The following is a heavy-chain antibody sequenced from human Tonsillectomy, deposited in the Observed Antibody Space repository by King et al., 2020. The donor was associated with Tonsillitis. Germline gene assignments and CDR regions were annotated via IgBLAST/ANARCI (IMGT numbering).Heavy chain of an antibody. CDR2: VYYSGST. CDR3: ARRWVVPAATPFDS. J-gene: IGHJ4*02. V-gene: IGHV4-39*01. Sequence: QLQESGPGLVKPSETVSLICTVSGGSISSSSYYWGWIRQPPGKGLEWIGSVYYSGSTYYNPSLKSRVTISVDTSKNQFSLKLSSVTAADTAVYYCARRWVVPAATPFDSWGQGTLVTVSS. D-gene: IGHD2-2*01. CDR1: GGSISSSSYY.